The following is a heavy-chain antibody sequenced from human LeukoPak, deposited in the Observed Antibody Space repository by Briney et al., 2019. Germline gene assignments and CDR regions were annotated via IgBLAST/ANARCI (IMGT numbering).Heavy chain of an antibody. V-gene: IGHV3-48*01. D-gene: IGHD3-3*01. CDR3: AKDFWDAHN. Sequence: GGSLRLSCAASGFTFSHSAMNWVRQSPEKGLEWVAYIGKRDDNYFIVYADSVKGRFTISRDDAQNSVSLQMNTLRAEDTAIYYCAKDFWDAHNWGRGILVTVSS. CDR2: IGKRDDNYFI. J-gene: IGHJ4*02. CDR1: GFTFSHSA.